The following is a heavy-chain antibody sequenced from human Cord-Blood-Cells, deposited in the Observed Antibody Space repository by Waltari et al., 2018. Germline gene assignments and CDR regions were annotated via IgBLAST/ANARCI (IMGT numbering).Heavy chain of an antibody. Sequence: QVQLQESGPGLVKPSETLSLTCTVSGYSISSGYYWGWIRQPPGKGLEWIGSIYHSGSTYYNPSRKSRVTISVDTAKNQFSLELGSVTAAETAVYYCARPSLTVTGDYWGQGTLVTVSS. V-gene: IGHV4-38-2*02. CDR2: IYHSGST. D-gene: IGHD4-4*01. J-gene: IGHJ4*02. CDR1: GYSISSGYY. CDR3: ARPSLTVTGDY.